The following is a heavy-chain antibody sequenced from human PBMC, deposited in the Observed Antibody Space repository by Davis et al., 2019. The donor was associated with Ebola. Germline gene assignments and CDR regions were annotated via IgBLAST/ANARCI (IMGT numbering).Heavy chain of an antibody. V-gene: IGHV3-23*01. D-gene: IGHD6-19*01. CDR2: ILPSGGTT. J-gene: IGHJ6*04. CDR1: GFTFSSHA. CDR3: AKRATVKVAGANYYNAMDV. Sequence: PGGSLRLSCAASGFTFSSHAMTWVRQAPGKGLEWVSFILPSGGTTFSADSVKARFTISRDNSKNTLYLQMNSLRAEDTAVFYCAKRATVKVAGANYYNAMDVWGKGTTVTVSS.